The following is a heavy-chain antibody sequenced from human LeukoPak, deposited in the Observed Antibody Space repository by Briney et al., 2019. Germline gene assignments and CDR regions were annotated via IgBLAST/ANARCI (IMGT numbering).Heavy chain of an antibody. V-gene: IGHV1-2*02. CDR3: ARDCYDSSGFGAFDI. CDR1: GYTFTAYY. Sequence: GASVKVSCKASGYTFTAYYMHWVWQAPGQGLEWMGWINPNSGGTNYAQKFQGRVTMTRDTSISTAYMELSRLRSDDTAVYYCARDCYDSSGFGAFDIWGQGTTVTVSS. J-gene: IGHJ3*02. D-gene: IGHD3-22*01. CDR2: INPNSGGT.